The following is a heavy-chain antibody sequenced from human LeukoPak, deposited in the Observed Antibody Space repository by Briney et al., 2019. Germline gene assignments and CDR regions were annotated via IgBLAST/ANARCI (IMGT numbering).Heavy chain of an antibody. CDR1: GFTFRSYA. CDR2: ISSSSNII. V-gene: IGHV3-48*02. CDR3: VRDRAYSFDY. J-gene: IGHJ4*02. Sequence: GGSLRLSCAASGFTFRSYAMHWVRQAPGKGLEWVSHIYISSSSNIISYADSVKGRFTISRDNAQNSLYLQMNGLRDEDTAVYYCVRDRAYSFDYWGQGILVTVSS. D-gene: IGHD2-21*01.